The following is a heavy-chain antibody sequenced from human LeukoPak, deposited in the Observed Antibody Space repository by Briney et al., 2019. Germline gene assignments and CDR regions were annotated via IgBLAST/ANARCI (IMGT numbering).Heavy chain of an antibody. CDR1: GYTLTELS. CDR3: ATGESYSSVWVY. D-gene: IGHD6-19*01. V-gene: IGHV1-24*01. J-gene: IGHJ4*02. CDR2: FDPEDGET. Sequence: GASVRVSCKVSGYTLTELSMHWVRQAPGKGLEWMGGFDPEDGETIYAQKFQGRVTMTEDTSTDTAYMELSSLRSEDTAVYYCATGESYSSVWVYWGQGTLVTVSS.